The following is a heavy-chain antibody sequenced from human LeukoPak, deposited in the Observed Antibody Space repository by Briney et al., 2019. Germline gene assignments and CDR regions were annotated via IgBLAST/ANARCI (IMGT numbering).Heavy chain of an antibody. Sequence: ASVKVSCKASGGTFSSYAISWVRQAPGQGLEWMGRINPSGGSTSYAQKFQGRVTMTRDTSTSTVYMELSSLRSEDTAVYYCARGSRVLGYSSGYSQRYYFDYWGQGTLVTVSS. J-gene: IGHJ4*02. CDR2: INPSGGST. V-gene: IGHV1-46*01. CDR3: ARGSRVLGYSSGYSQRYYFDY. CDR1: GGTFSSYA. D-gene: IGHD6-19*01.